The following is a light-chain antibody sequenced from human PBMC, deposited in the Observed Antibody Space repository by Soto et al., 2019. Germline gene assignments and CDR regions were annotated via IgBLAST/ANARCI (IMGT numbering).Light chain of an antibody. Sequence: DIQMTQAPSTLSGSLRDRVTTPSRASQTISSWLAWYQQKPGRAPKLLIYAASSLESGVPSRFSGSGAGTDFTLTISSLQPEDFATYYCQQFNNYPLTFGQGTRLEIK. V-gene: IGKV1-5*01. J-gene: IGKJ5*01. CDR1: QTISSW. CDR3: QQFNNYPLT. CDR2: AAS.